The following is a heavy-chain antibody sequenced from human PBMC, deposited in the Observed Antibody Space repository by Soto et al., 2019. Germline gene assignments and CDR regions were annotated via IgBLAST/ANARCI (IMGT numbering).Heavy chain of an antibody. V-gene: IGHV1-18*01. CDR1: GYTFTSYG. Sequence: ASVKVSCKASGYTFTSYGIGWVRQAPGQGLEWMGWISAYNGNTNYAQKLQGRVTMTTDTSTSTAYMELRSLRSDDTAVYCCARDPEQQLAPRMHDYWGQGTLVTVSS. D-gene: IGHD6-13*01. CDR2: ISAYNGNT. CDR3: ARDPEQQLAPRMHDY. J-gene: IGHJ4*02.